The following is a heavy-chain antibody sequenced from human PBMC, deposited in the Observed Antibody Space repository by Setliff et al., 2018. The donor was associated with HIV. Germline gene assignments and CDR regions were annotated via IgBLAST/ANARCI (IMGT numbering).Heavy chain of an antibody. CDR3: ARRGGGIAAHSFYYYYMDV. CDR1: GGSISSSSYY. J-gene: IGHJ6*03. D-gene: IGHD6-13*01. Sequence: SETLSLTCTVSGGSISSSSYYWAWIRQPPGKGLEYIGSVYFSGRAYYNPSLKSRVTISVDTSKNQFSLKLSSVTAADTAVYFCARRGGGIAAHSFYYYYMDVWGKGTTVTVSS. V-gene: IGHV4-39*07. CDR2: VYFSGRA.